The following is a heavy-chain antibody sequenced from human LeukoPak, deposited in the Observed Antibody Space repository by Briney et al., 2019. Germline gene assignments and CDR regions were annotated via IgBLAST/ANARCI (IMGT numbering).Heavy chain of an antibody. J-gene: IGHJ4*02. CDR3: AKDGRPFQPLDPYFDY. V-gene: IGHV3-30-3*01. D-gene: IGHD1-1*01. Sequence: GGSLRLSCAASGFTFRNHAMHWVRQAPGKGLEWVAIISFDGSNHYFADSVKGRFTISRDNSKNAVYLQMNSLRTEDTAVYYCAKDGRPFQPLDPYFDYWGQGTLVTVSS. CDR2: ISFDGSNH. CDR1: GFTFRNHA.